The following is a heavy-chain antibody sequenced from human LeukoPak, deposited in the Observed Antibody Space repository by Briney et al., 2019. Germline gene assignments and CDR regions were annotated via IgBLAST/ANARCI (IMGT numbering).Heavy chain of an antibody. Sequence: PSETLSLTCTVSGGSISSSSCYWGWIRQPPGKGLEWIGSIYYSGSTYYNPSLKSRVTISVDTSKNQFSLKLSSVTAADTAVYYCARYRDILTGYDYWGQGTLVTVSS. J-gene: IGHJ4*02. V-gene: IGHV4-39*01. CDR2: IYYSGST. CDR1: GGSISSSSCY. D-gene: IGHD3-9*01. CDR3: ARYRDILTGYDY.